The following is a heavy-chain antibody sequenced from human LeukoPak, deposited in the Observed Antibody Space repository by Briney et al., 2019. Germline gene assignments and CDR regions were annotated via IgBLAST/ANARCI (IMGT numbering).Heavy chain of an antibody. D-gene: IGHD1-14*01. CDR3: AYNRNFALDN. CDR1: GASIASHSW. CDR2: VYHSGGA. Sequence: SETLSLTCAVSGASIASHSWWSWVRQPPGKGLEWIGEVYHSGGANYKPSLKSRVTISVDTSRNHFSLKLASVTAADTAVYFCAYNRNFALDNWGQGTLVTVSS. J-gene: IGHJ4*01. V-gene: IGHV4/OR15-8*01.